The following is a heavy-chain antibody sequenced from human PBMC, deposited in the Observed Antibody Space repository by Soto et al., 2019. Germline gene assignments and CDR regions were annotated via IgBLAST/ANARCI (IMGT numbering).Heavy chain of an antibody. CDR3: ARRGLGKSYYYSGMYV. D-gene: IGHD3-10*01. Sequence: SVKVSCKASGGTFSSYAISWVRQAPGQGLEWMGGIIPIFGTANYAQKFQGRVTITADESTSTAYMELSSLRSEDTAVYYCARRGLGKSYYYSGMYVWGQENTVTVS. CDR1: GGTFSSYA. J-gene: IGHJ6*02. CDR2: IIPIFGTA. V-gene: IGHV1-69*13.